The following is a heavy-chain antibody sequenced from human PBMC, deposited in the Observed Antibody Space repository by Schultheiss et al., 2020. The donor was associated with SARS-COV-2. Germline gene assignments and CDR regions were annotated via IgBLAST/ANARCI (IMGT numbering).Heavy chain of an antibody. J-gene: IGHJ6*03. D-gene: IGHD3-10*01. Sequence: GSLRLSCAVYGGSFSGYYWSWIRQPPGKGLEWIGSIYHSGSTYYNPSLKSRVTISVDTSKNQFSLKLSSVTAADTAVYYCARGAPSSGYYYYYYMDVWGKGTTVTVSS. CDR3: ARGAPSSGYYYYYYMDV. CDR2: IYHSGST. CDR1: GGSFSGYY. V-gene: IGHV4-34*01.